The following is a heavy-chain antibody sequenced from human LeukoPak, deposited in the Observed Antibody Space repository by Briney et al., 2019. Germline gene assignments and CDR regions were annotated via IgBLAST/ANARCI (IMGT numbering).Heavy chain of an antibody. CDR3: ARGRDSGYDLGLYY. CDR2: ISAYNGNT. V-gene: IGHV1-18*01. Sequence: ASVKVSCKAPGYTFTSYGISWVRQAPGQGLEWMGWISAYNGNTNYAQKLQGRVTMTTDTSTSTAYMELRSLRSDDTAVYYCARGRDSGYDLGLYYWGQGTLVTVSS. CDR1: GYTFTSYG. D-gene: IGHD5-12*01. J-gene: IGHJ4*02.